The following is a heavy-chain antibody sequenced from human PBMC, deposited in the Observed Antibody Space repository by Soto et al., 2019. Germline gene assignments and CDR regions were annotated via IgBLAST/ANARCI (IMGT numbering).Heavy chain of an antibody. D-gene: IGHD2-8*02. Sequence: SETLSLTCAVSGGSISSSNWWRWVRQPPGKGLEWIGEIYHSGSTDYNPSLKSRVTISVDKSKNQFSLKLSSVTAADTAVYYCARELAVYAIGYYYYGMDVWGQGTTVTVSS. CDR2: IYHSGST. CDR3: ARELAVYAIGYYYYGMDV. V-gene: IGHV4-4*02. CDR1: GGSISSSNW. J-gene: IGHJ6*02.